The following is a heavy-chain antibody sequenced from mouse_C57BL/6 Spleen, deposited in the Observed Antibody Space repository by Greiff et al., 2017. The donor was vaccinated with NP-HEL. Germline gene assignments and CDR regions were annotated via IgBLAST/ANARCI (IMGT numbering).Heavy chain of an antibody. CDR3: ARHYYGSSSFAY. CDR2: IDPANGTT. J-gene: IGHJ3*01. Sequence: EVQLQQSVAELVRPGASVKLSCTASGFYIKNTYMHWVKQRPEQGLEWIGRIDPANGTTKSAPKFQGKATITADTSSNTAYLQLSSLTSEDTAIYYCARHYYGSSSFAYWGQGTLVTVSA. D-gene: IGHD1-1*01. CDR1: GFYIKNTY. V-gene: IGHV14-3*01.